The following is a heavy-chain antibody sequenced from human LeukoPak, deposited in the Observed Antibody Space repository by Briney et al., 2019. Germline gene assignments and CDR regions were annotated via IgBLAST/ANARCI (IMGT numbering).Heavy chain of an antibody. CDR3: ARAPMIVVVFPPRLDY. V-gene: IGHV1-2*02. CDR2: INPNSGGT. CDR1: GYTFTGYY. Sequence: VASVKVSCKTSGYTFTGYYIHWVRQAPGQGLEWMGWINPNSGGTNYAQKFQDRVTMTGDTSISTAYMELSRLTSDDTAVYYCARAPMIVVVFPPRLDYWGQGTLVTVSS. D-gene: IGHD3-22*01. J-gene: IGHJ4*02.